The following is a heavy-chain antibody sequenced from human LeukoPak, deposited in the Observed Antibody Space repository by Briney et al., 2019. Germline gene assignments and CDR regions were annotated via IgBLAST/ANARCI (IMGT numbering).Heavy chain of an antibody. D-gene: IGHD2-2*01. V-gene: IGHV1-46*01. CDR3: ARFMCYCSSTRCYVDGMDV. Sequence: GASVKVSCKASGYTFTSYYMHWVRQAPGQVLEWMGIINPSGGSTSYAQKFQGRVTMTRDTSTSTVYMELSSLRSEDTAVYYCARFMCYCSSTRCYVDGMDVWGQGTTVTVSS. J-gene: IGHJ6*02. CDR2: INPSGGST. CDR1: GYTFTSYY.